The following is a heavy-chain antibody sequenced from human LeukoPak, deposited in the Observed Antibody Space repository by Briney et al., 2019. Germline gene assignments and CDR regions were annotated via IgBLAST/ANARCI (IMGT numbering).Heavy chain of an antibody. J-gene: IGHJ6*03. CDR2: ISSSSSYI. D-gene: IGHD6-19*01. CDR3: ARQWLPTHGGYYYSYMDV. Sequence: GGSLRLSCVASGFTFTTHWMSWVRQAPGKGLEWVSSISSSSSYIYYADSVKGRFTISRDNAKNSLYLQMNSLRAEDTAVYYCARQWLPTHGGYYYSYMDVWGKGTTVTISS. V-gene: IGHV3-21*01. CDR1: GFTFTTHW.